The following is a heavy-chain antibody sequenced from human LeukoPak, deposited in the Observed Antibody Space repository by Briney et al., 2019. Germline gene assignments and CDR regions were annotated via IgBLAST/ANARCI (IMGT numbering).Heavy chain of an antibody. V-gene: IGHV3-11*04. CDR1: GFIFSDYY. CDR3: AKGYSYGLDY. J-gene: IGHJ4*02. CDR2: ISSGSTVI. D-gene: IGHD5-18*01. Sequence: GGSLRLSCAASGFIFSDYYMIWIRRAPGKGLEWVSYISSGSTVIYYADSVKGRFTVSRDNAKNSLYLQMNSLRAEDTAVYYCAKGYSYGLDYWGQGTLVTVSS.